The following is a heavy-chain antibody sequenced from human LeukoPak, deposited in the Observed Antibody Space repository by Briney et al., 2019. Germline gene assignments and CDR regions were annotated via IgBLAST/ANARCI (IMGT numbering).Heavy chain of an antibody. CDR1: GGSISSYY. CDR3: ARGGCSSTSCSAYYFDY. CDR2: INYSGST. Sequence: SETLSLTCTVSGGSISSYYWSWIRQPPGKGLEWIGNINYSGSTNYNPSLKSRVTTSVDTSKNQFSLKLKSVTAADTAVYYCARGGCSSTSCSAYYFDYWGQGTLVTVSS. V-gene: IGHV4-59*12. D-gene: IGHD2-2*01. J-gene: IGHJ4*02.